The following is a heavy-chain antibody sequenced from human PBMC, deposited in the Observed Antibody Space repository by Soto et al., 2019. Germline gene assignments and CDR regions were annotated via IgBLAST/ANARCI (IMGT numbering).Heavy chain of an antibody. Sequence: QVQLQQWRAGLLKPSETLSLTCAVYGRSFSGYYWSWIRQPPGKGLELNGEINHSGSTNYNPSLKSRVTISVDTSKNQFSLKLSSVTAADTAVYYCARGGGTIAVAGTLLFDYWGQGTLVTVSS. CDR3: ARGGGTIAVAGTLLFDY. J-gene: IGHJ4*02. CDR2: INHSGST. CDR1: GRSFSGYY. D-gene: IGHD6-19*01. V-gene: IGHV4-34*01.